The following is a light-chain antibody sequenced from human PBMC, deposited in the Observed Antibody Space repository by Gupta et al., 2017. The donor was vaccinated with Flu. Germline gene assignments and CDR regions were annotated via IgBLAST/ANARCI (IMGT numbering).Light chain of an antibody. J-gene: IGKJ1*01. V-gene: IGKV3-20*01. CDR2: GAC. Sequence: STLPSSAGERATLSCWARQSVSSNYVAWYQQKPGQAPSLLIYGACSRATGLPDRFSGGGSGTXFTLTIXRLEPEDFAVYYCQQDCSSPKTFGXGTKVEIK. CDR3: QQDCSSPKT. CDR1: QSVSSNY.